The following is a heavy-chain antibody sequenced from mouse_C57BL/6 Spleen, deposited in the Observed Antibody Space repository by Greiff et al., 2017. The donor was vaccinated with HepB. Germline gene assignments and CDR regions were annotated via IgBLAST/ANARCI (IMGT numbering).Heavy chain of an antibody. D-gene: IGHD2-4*01. J-gene: IGHJ4*01. CDR1: GYTFTSYW. CDR3: ARSALIYYDYPYAMDY. CDR2: IDPNSGGT. Sequence: QVQLQQPGAELVKPGASVKLSCKAAGYTFTSYWMHWVKQRPGRGREWIGRIDPNSGGTKYNEKFKSKATLTVDKPSSTAYMQLSSLTSEDSAVYYCARSALIYYDYPYAMDYWGQGTSVTVSS. V-gene: IGHV1-72*01.